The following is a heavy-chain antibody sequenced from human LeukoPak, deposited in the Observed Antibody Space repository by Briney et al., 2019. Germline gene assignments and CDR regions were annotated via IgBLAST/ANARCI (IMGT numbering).Heavy chain of an antibody. V-gene: IGHV4-34*01. J-gene: IGHJ6*03. D-gene: IGHD4-17*01. CDR2: INHSGST. CDR1: GGSFSGYY. CDR3: ARKAGDYYMDV. Sequence: PSETLSLTCAVYGGSFSGYYWSWIRQPPGKGLEWIGEINHSGSTNYNPSLKSRVTISVDTSKNQFSLKLSSVTAADTAVYYCARKAGDYYMDVWGKGTTVTVSS.